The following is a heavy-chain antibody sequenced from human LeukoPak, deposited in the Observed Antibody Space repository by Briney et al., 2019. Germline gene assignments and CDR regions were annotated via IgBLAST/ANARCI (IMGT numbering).Heavy chain of an antibody. CDR2: IYPRDGST. CDR3: ARDQEGFDY. V-gene: IGHV1-46*01. Sequence: ASVKVSCKASGYTFTSNYVHWVRQAPGQGLEWVGMIYPRDGSTSYAQEFQGRVIVSRDTSTSTVHMELSGLRSEDTAVYYCARDQEGFDYWGQGTLVTVSS. J-gene: IGHJ4*02. CDR1: GYTFTSNY.